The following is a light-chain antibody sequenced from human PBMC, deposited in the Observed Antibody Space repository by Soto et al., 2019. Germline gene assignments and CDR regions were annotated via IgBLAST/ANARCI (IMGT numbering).Light chain of an antibody. Sequence: SPSVSSNLAWYQQKPGQAPRLLIYGASTRATGIPARFSGSGSGTDFHITISCVVREASEPYYCQHRRNWLSIPCGQGTRLEIK. CDR1: PSVSSN. V-gene: IGKV3-11*01. CDR2: GAS. J-gene: IGKJ5*01. CDR3: QHRRNWLSIP.